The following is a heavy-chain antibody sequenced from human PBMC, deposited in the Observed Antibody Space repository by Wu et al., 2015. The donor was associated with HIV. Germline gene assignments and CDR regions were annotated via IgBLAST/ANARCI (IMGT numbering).Heavy chain of an antibody. CDR1: GYTFTSYD. V-gene: IGHV1-8*03. J-gene: IGHJ4*02. CDR3: ARAPRNHDYGGKFGGTHVPFDY. D-gene: IGHD4-23*01. CDR2: MNPNSGNT. Sequence: QVQLVQSGAEVKKPGASVKVSCKASGYTFTSYDINWVRQATGQGLEWMGWMNPNSGNTGYAQKFQGRVTITRNTSISTAYMELSSLRSEDTAVYYCARAPRNHDYGGKFGGTHVPFDYVGPGNPGPPSPQ.